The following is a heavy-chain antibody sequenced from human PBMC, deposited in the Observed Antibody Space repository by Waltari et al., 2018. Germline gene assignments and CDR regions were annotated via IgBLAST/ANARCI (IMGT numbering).Heavy chain of an antibody. CDR2: INQDGET. D-gene: IGHD3-3*01. V-gene: IGHV3-7*04. CDR1: GSSLGGPC. Sequence: EAQLVESGGTLVRPGEPLLLSCVVSGSSLGGPCLSWVRLAPGKSLEWVASINQDGETDYVDSVKGRFTISRDNPKNSLYLVLNTLGADDSGVYFCASDPTLFGIRQNYFDSWGQGTQVTVSS. J-gene: IGHJ4*02. CDR3: ASDPTLFGIRQNYFDS.